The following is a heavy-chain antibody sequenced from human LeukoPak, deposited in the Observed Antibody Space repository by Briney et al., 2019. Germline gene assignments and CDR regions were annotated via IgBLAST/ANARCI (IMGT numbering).Heavy chain of an antibody. CDR3: ARGSKYSSSLIQH. CDR1: GFTFSSYA. J-gene: IGHJ1*01. CDR2: IYYSGST. Sequence: LRLSCAASGFTFSSYAMSWIRQHPGKGLEWIGYIYYSGSTYYNPSLKSRVTISVDTSKNQFSLKLSSVTAADTAVYYCARGSKYSSSLIQHWGQGTLVTVSS. D-gene: IGHD6-6*01. V-gene: IGHV4-31*02.